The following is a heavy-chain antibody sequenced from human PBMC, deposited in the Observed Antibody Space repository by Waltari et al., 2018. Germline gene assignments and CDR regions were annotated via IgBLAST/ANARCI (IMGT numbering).Heavy chain of an antibody. J-gene: IGHJ4*02. CDR1: GGSISSYY. CDR3: AREGETTYYYDSSGYYDY. V-gene: IGHV4-4*07. CDR2: IYTSGST. D-gene: IGHD3-22*01. Sequence: QVQLQESGPGLVKPSETLSLTCTVSGGSISSYYWSWIRQPAGKGLEWIGRIYTSGSTNYNPSLKSRVTISVDKSKNQFSLKLSSVTAADTAVYYCAREGETTYYYDSSGYYDYWGQGTLVTVSS.